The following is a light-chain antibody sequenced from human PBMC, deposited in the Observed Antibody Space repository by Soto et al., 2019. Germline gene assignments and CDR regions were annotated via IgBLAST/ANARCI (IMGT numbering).Light chain of an antibody. V-gene: IGKV3-20*01. Sequence: EIVLTQSPGTLSLSPGERATLSCRASHSVSSSYLGWYQQKPGQAPRLLIYGASGRATGIPDRFSGSGSGTEFTLTISRLEPEDFAVYYCQQYGSSPPFTFGPGTKVDIK. CDR3: QQYGSSPPFT. J-gene: IGKJ3*01. CDR2: GAS. CDR1: HSVSSSY.